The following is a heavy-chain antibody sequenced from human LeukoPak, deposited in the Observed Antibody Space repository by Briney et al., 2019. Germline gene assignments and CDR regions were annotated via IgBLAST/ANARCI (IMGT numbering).Heavy chain of an antibody. CDR3: ARGPIGGGITMIVVVITYFDY. CDR1: GFTFSSYW. J-gene: IGHJ4*02. Sequence: GGSLRLSCAASGFTFSSYWMSWVRQAPGKGLEWVANIKQDGSEKYYVDSVKGRFTISRDNAKNSLYLQMNSLRAEDTAVYYCARGPIGGGITMIVVVITYFDYWGQGTLVTVYS. CDR2: IKQDGSEK. D-gene: IGHD3-22*01. V-gene: IGHV3-7*01.